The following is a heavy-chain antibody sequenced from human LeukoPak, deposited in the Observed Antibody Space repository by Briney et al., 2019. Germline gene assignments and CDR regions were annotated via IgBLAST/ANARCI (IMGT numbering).Heavy chain of an antibody. Sequence: PSETLSLTCTISGGSISNYYWSWIRQPPGKGLEWIGYIYYSGSTEYSPSLKNRVTISVDTSNNQFSLNLNSVTAADTAMYYCARVGYYYGTASYYNMGWFDSWGQGTLVTVSS. D-gene: IGHD3-10*01. J-gene: IGHJ5*01. V-gene: IGHV4-59*01. CDR1: GGSISNYY. CDR3: ARVGYYYGTASYYNMGWFDS. CDR2: IYYSGST.